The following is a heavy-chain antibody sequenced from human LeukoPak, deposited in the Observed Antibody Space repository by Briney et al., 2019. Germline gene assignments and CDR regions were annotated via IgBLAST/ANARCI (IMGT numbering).Heavy chain of an antibody. D-gene: IGHD5-12*01. V-gene: IGHV3-53*01. CDR1: GFTVSSNY. Sequence: GGSLRLSCAASGFTVSSNYMSWVRQAPGKGLEWVLVIYSGGSTYYADSVKGRFTISRDNSKNTLYLQMNSLRAEDTAVYYCARDHSGYDYARGFDYWGQGTLVTVSS. CDR3: ARDHSGYDYARGFDY. J-gene: IGHJ4*02. CDR2: IYSGGST.